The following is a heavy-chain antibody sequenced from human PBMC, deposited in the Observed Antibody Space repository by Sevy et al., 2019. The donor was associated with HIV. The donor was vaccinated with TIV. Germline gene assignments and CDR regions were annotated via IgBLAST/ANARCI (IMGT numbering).Heavy chain of an antibody. D-gene: IGHD6-13*01. J-gene: IGHJ4*02. CDR2: ISSSSSYI. Sequence: GGSLRLSCAASGFTFSSYSMNWVRQAPGKGLEWVSSISSSSSYIYYADSVKGRFTISRDNAKNSLYLQMNSLRAEDMAVYYCAREGVVAADYWGQGTLVTVSS. CDR3: AREGVVAADY. V-gene: IGHV3-21*01. CDR1: GFTFSSYS.